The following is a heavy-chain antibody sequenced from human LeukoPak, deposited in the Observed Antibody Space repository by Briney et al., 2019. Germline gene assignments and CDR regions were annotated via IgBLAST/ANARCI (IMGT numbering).Heavy chain of an antibody. CDR2: ISYSGST. V-gene: IGHV4-61*01. D-gene: IGHD3-22*01. CDR3: ARIKNMGGYYYDSSGYYFFDC. CDR1: GGSVSSGSYY. Sequence: SSETLSLTCTVSGGSVSSGSYYWSWIRQPPGKGLEWIGYISYSGSTNYNPSLKSRVTISVDTSKNQFSLKLSSVTAADTAVYFCARIKNMGGYYYDSSGYYFFDCWGQGTLVTVS. J-gene: IGHJ4*02.